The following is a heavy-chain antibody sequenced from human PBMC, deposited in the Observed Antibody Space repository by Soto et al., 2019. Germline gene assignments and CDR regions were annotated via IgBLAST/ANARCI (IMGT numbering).Heavy chain of an antibody. Sequence: QVKLVQSGAEVKKPGSSVKVSCKASGGTFGTYTISWVRQAPGQGLGWMGRIIPYLDITDYAQKFQGRFTNAADKSTTTAYMELNSLRSEDTAVYFCARDTTYWGQGTLVTVSS. CDR3: ARDTTY. J-gene: IGHJ4*02. D-gene: IGHD5-18*01. V-gene: IGHV1-69*02. CDR1: GGTFGTYT. CDR2: IIPYLDIT.